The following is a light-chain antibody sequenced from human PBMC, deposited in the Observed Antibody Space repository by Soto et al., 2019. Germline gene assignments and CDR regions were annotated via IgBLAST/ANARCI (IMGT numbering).Light chain of an antibody. CDR1: QSVDAY. CDR2: AAS. J-gene: IGKJ2*01. Sequence: IQMTQSPSSLSASEGDRVTITCQASQSVDAYLHWFQQKPGKPPKLLIYAASTLQSGVPSRFSGSGSETDFTLTISSLQPEDFATYYCQQSHSAPYTFGQGTKVEIK. V-gene: IGKV1-39*01. CDR3: QQSHSAPYT.